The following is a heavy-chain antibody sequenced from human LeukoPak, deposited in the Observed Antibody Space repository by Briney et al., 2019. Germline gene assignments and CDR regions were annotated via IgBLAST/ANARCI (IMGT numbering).Heavy chain of an antibody. Sequence: PGGSLRLSCAASGFTFSSYSMNWVRQAPGKGLEWVSSISSSSSYIYYADSVKGRFTISRDNAKNSLYLQMNSLRAEDTAVYYCARVGPGSGPGRPLYYYYYMDVWGKGTTVTVSS. J-gene: IGHJ6*03. CDR3: ARVGPGSGPGRPLYYYYYMDV. D-gene: IGHD2-15*01. V-gene: IGHV3-21*01. CDR2: ISSSSSYI. CDR1: GFTFSSYS.